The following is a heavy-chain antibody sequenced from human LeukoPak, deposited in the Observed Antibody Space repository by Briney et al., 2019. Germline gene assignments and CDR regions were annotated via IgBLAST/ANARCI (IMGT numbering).Heavy chain of an antibody. J-gene: IGHJ6*03. CDR3: ARESSGDYVYYYYYMDV. Sequence: EASVKVSCKASGYTFTGYYMHWVRQAPGQGLEWMGWINPNSGGTNYAQKLQGRVTMTRDTSISTAYMELSRLRSDDTAVYYCARESSGDYVYYYYYMDVWGKGTTVTVSS. D-gene: IGHD4-17*01. CDR1: GYTFTGYY. CDR2: INPNSGGT. V-gene: IGHV1-2*02.